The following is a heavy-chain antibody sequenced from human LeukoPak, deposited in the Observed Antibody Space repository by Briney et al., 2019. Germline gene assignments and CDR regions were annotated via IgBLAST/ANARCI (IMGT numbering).Heavy chain of an antibody. Sequence: SVKVSCKASGFTFTSSAMQWVRQARGQRLEWIGWIVVGSGNTNYAQKFQERVTITRDTSTTTVYMELSSLRSEDTAVYYCARDLPAANYYGSGSYYNPHEYYYYGMDVWGQGTTVTVSS. CDR2: IVVGSGNT. D-gene: IGHD3-10*01. V-gene: IGHV1-58*02. J-gene: IGHJ6*02. CDR3: ARDLPAANYYGSGSYYNPHEYYYYGMDV. CDR1: GFTFTSSA.